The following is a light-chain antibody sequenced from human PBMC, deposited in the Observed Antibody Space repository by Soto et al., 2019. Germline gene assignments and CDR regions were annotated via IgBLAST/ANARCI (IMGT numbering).Light chain of an antibody. Sequence: EIVLTQSPATLSVSPGERATLSCRASQSVRSNLAWYQQKPGQGPRLLIFGASTRATNIPARFSGSGFGTEFTLTISSLQSEDFVVYYCQEYINWPSLTFGGGTKVDIK. CDR3: QEYINWPSLT. J-gene: IGKJ4*01. CDR2: GAS. V-gene: IGKV3-15*01. CDR1: QSVRSN.